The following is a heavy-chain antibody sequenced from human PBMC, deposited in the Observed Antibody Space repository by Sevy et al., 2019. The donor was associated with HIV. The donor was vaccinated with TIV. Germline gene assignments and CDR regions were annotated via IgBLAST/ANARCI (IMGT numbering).Heavy chain of an antibody. CDR1: GFTFGDYA. CDR2: IRSKAYGGTT. D-gene: IGHD3-3*01. CDR3: TRQNVLRFLEWFSRGAFHI. Sequence: GGSLRLSCTASGFTFGDYAMSWFRQAPGKGLEWVGFIRSKAYGGTTEYAASVKGRFTISRDDSKSIAYLQMNSLKTEDTAVYYCTRQNVLRFLEWFSRGAFHIWGQGTMVTVSS. J-gene: IGHJ3*02. V-gene: IGHV3-49*03.